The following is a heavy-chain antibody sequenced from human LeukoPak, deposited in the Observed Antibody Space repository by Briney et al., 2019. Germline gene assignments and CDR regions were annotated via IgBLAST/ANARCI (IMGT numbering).Heavy chain of an antibody. J-gene: IGHJ4*02. V-gene: IGHV3-33*01. Sequence: GRSLRLSCAASGFTFSSFGMHCVRQAPGKGLEWVAVILYDGSYKYYPDSVKGRFTISRDNSKNSLYLQMNSLTAEDTAVYYCARTYCTGGNCYPGIDYWGQGTLVTVSS. CDR3: ARTYCTGGNCYPGIDY. CDR1: GFTFSSFG. CDR2: ILYDGSYK. D-gene: IGHD2-15*01.